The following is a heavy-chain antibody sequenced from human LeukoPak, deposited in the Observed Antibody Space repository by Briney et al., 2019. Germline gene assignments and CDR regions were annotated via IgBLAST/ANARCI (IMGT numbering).Heavy chain of an antibody. D-gene: IGHD2-15*01. CDR2: ISSSSTI. CDR1: GFTFSSYS. J-gene: IGHJ3*02. Sequence: GGSLRLSCAASGFTFSSYSMNWVRQAPGKGLEWVSYISSSSTIYYADSVKGRFTISRDNAKNSLYLQMNSLRAEDTAVYYCARDLWDIVVVVAATGDAFDIWGQGTMVTVSS. CDR3: ARDLWDIVVVVAATGDAFDI. V-gene: IGHV3-48*01.